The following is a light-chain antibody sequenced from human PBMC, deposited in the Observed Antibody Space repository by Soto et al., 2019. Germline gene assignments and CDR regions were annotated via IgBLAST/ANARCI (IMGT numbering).Light chain of an antibody. CDR2: QDS. V-gene: IGLV3-1*01. CDR1: KLGDKY. CDR3: QAWDSSSVV. Sequence: SYELTQPPSVSVSPGQTASITCSGDKLGDKYACWYQQKPGQSPVLVIYQDSKRPSGIPERFSGSNSGNTATLTISGTQXMDEADYYCQAWDSSSVVFGGGTKVTVL. J-gene: IGLJ2*01.